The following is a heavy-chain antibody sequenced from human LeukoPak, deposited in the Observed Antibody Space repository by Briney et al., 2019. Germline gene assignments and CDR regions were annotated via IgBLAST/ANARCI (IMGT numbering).Heavy chain of an antibody. V-gene: IGHV4-39*01. CDR2: INHSGST. D-gene: IGHD5-24*01. J-gene: IGHJ5*01. Sequence: SETLSLTCTVSGDSISSSKDYYWDWIRQPSGKGLEWIGDINHSGSTYYNASLKSRVTMSIDTSKNQFSLRLTSVTAADTAVYYCARHRGGNNWFDAWGHGTLVTVSS. CDR1: GDSISSSKDYY. CDR3: ARHRGGNNWFDA.